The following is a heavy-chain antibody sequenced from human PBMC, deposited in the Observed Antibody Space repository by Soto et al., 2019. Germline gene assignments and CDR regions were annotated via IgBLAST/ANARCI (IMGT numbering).Heavy chain of an antibody. CDR2: MSPKSGIT. V-gene: IGHV1-8*01. CDR1: GYTFSDLD. Sequence: GASVKVSCKASGYTFSDLDINWVRQATGQGLEWMGWMSPKSGITDYAQKFQGRVTMTRDTSISTAYMELSNLRSEDTAVYYCATFSLDIVVVPAAMGFDYRAQRTPVTGPS. D-gene: IGHD2-2*01. J-gene: IGHJ4*02. CDR3: ATFSLDIVVVPAAMGFDY.